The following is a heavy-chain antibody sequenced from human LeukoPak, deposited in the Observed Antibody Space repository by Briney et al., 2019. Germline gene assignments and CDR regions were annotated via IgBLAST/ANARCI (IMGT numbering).Heavy chain of an antibody. D-gene: IGHD3-22*01. CDR2: INHSGST. J-gene: IGHJ4*02. V-gene: IGHV4-34*01. CDR3: ARYDSSGYQRGGSDY. CDR1: GGSFSGYY. Sequence: PSETLSLTCAVYGGSFSGYYWCWIRQPPGKGLEWIGEINHSGSTNYNPSLKSRVTISVDTSKNQFSLKLSSVTAADTAVYYCARYDSSGYQRGGSDYWGQGTPVTVSS.